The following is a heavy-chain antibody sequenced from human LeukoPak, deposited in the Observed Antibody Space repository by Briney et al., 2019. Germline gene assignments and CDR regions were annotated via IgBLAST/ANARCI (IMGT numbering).Heavy chain of an antibody. CDR2: INPNSGGT. CDR1: GYTFSGYY. CDR3: ASWGYSYEWLHAFDI. D-gene: IGHD5-18*01. J-gene: IGHJ3*02. V-gene: IGHV1-2*02. Sequence: VASVKVSCKASGYTFSGYYMHWVRQAPGQGLEWMGWINPNSGGTNYAQKFQGRVTMTRDTSISTAYMELSRLRSDDTAVYYCASWGYSYEWLHAFDIWGQGTMVTVSS.